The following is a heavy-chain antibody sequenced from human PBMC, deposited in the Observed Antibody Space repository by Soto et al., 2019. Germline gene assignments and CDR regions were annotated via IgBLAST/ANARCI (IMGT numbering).Heavy chain of an antibody. CDR3: ARDTRNFFDH. Sequence: QVQLVQSGVEVKKPGASVKVSCKASSYTFTSYGITWVRRAPGQGLEWMGWISAYNGNTNYAQKLQGRVTMTTDTSTIIAYMERRSLRSDDTAIYYCARDTRNFFDHLGQGTPITVST. J-gene: IGHJ4*02. V-gene: IGHV1-18*01. D-gene: IGHD2-2*01. CDR2: ISAYNGNT. CDR1: SYTFTSYG.